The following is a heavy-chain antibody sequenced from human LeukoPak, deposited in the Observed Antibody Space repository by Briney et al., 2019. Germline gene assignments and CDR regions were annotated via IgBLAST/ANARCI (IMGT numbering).Heavy chain of an antibody. J-gene: IGHJ4*02. CDR3: ANLIVETGTDY. CDR1: GFTFSRYW. CDR2: IKQDGSEN. V-gene: IGHV3-7*01. Sequence: GGTLRLSCAASGFTFSRYWMSWVRQAAGKGLEWVANIKQDGSENHYVDSVKGRFTISRDNAKNSLYLQMNSLRAEDTAVYYCANLIVETGTDYWGQGTLVTVSS. D-gene: IGHD1-1*01.